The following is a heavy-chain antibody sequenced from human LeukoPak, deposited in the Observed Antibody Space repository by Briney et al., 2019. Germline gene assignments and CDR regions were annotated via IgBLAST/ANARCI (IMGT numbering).Heavy chain of an antibody. D-gene: IGHD6-13*01. J-gene: IGHJ1*01. CDR2: IIPIFGTA. CDR1: GGTFSSYA. CDR3: AREGPWSSSSWYGYFQH. V-gene: IGHV1-69*13. Sequence: SVKVSCKASGGTFSSYAISWVRQAPGQGPEWMGGIIPIFGTANYAQKFQGRVTITADESTSTAYMELSSLRSEDTAVYYCAREGPWSSSSWYGYFQHWGQGTLVTVSS.